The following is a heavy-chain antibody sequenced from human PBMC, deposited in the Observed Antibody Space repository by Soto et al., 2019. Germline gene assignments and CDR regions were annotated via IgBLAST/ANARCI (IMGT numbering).Heavy chain of an antibody. CDR2: ISGSGGST. J-gene: IGHJ5*02. Sequence: GGSLRLSCAASGFTFSSYAMSWVRQAPGKGLEWVSAISGSGGSTYYNPSLKSRVTISVDTSKNQFSLKLSSVTAADTAVYYCARRRLGAHDINWFDPWGQGTLVTVSS. D-gene: IGHD3-9*01. CDR3: ARRRLGAHDINWFDP. V-gene: IGHV3-23*01. CDR1: GFTFSSYA.